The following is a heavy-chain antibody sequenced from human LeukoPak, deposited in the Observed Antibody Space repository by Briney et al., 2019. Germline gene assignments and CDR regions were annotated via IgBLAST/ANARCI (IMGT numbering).Heavy chain of an antibody. CDR1: GYTFTGYY. Sequence: ASVKVSCKASGYTFTGYYMHWVRQAPGQGLEWMGWINPNSGGTNYAQKFQGWVTMTRDTSISTAYMELSRLRSDDTAVYYCARAPMVRGVNDAFDIWGQGTMVTVSS. J-gene: IGHJ3*02. CDR3: ARAPMVRGVNDAFDI. CDR2: INPNSGGT. D-gene: IGHD3-10*01. V-gene: IGHV1-2*04.